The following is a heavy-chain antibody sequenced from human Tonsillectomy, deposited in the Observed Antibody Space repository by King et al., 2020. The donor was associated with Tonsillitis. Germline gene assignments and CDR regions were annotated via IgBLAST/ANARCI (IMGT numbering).Heavy chain of an antibody. J-gene: IGHJ4*02. Sequence: VQLVESGGGLVQPGGSLRLSCAASGFTFSSYAMSWVRQAPGKGLEWVSAISGSGGSTYYADSVKGRLTISRDNSKNTLYLQMNSLRAEDTAVYYCAKGHQYWSSLSCYNAFDYWGQGTLVTVSS. CDR1: GFTFSSYA. D-gene: IGHD2-2*02. CDR3: AKGHQYWSSLSCYNAFDY. CDR2: ISGSGGST. V-gene: IGHV3-23*04.